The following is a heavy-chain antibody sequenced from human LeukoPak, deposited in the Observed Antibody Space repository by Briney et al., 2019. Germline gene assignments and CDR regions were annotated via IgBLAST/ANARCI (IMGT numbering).Heavy chain of an antibody. CDR2: IFYLGNT. CDR1: GGSISSGNYY. D-gene: IGHD6-6*01. V-gene: IGHV4-30-4*02. CDR3: ARKYPDHWFDP. Sequence: NTSETLSLTCTVSGGSISSGNYYWSWIRQPPGKGREWIGYIFYLGNTYYTPSLKSRVTISVDTSKNQFSLKLSSVTAADTAVYYCARKYPDHWFDPWGQGTLVTVSS. J-gene: IGHJ5*02.